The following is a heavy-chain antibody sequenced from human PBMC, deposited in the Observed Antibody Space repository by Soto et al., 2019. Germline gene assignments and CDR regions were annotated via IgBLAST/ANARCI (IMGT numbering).Heavy chain of an antibody. CDR1: GFTFSIYG. J-gene: IGHJ4*02. CDR3: AREIRVAGRRNYFAY. Sequence: EVQLLESGGDLVQPGGSLRLSCAASGFTFSIYGMTWVRQAPGKGLEWVSYITGSGGGAYYADSVKGRFTISRDNSKSTLYMQMDSLRDDDRAIYYCAREIRVAGRRNYFAYWGQGTLVTVSS. CDR2: ITGSGGGA. D-gene: IGHD6-19*01. V-gene: IGHV3-23*01.